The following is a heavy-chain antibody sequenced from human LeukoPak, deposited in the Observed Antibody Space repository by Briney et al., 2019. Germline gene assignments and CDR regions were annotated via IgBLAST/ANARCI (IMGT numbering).Heavy chain of an antibody. D-gene: IGHD3-22*01. J-gene: IGHJ4*02. CDR3: AKDVADYYDSSGLFDY. Sequence: GGSLRLSCAASGFTFSSYAMSWVRQAPGKGLEWVSAISGSGGSTYYADSVKGRFTISRGNSKNTLYLQMNSLRAEDTAVYYCAKDVADYYDSSGLFDYWGQGTLVTVSS. V-gene: IGHV3-23*01. CDR2: ISGSGGST. CDR1: GFTFSSYA.